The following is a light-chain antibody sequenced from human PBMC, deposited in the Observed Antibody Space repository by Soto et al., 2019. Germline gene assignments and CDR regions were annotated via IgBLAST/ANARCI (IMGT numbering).Light chain of an antibody. CDR3: LQDYSYPWT. Sequence: AIQMTQSPSSLSASLGDRVTITCRASQGIRNDLGWYQQKPGKAPRLLIYAASSLQSGVPSKFSGSVSGTDFTLTNSTLQPEDFATYYCLQDYSYPWTFGQGTKVEI. CDR1: QGIRND. V-gene: IGKV1-6*01. J-gene: IGKJ1*01. CDR2: AAS.